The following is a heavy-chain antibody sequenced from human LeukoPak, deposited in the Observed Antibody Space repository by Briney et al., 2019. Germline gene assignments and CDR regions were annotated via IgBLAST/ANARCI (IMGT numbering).Heavy chain of an antibody. CDR2: ISSSSSYI. CDR3: AREDDVVVVPAASAPSAFGI. CDR1: GFTFSSYS. D-gene: IGHD2-2*01. Sequence: GGSLRLSCAASGFTFSSYSMNWVRQAPGKGLEWVSSISSSSSYIYYADSVKGRFTISRDNAKNSLYLQMNSLRAEDTAVYYCAREDDVVVVPAASAPSAFGIWGQGTMVTVSS. V-gene: IGHV3-21*01. J-gene: IGHJ3*02.